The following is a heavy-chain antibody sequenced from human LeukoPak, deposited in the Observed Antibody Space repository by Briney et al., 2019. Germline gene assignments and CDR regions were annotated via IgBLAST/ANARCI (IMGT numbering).Heavy chain of an antibody. CDR2: IYYSGST. D-gene: IGHD1-26*01. CDR3: ARVGGTNYYYYGMDV. Sequence: PSETLSLTCTVSGGSVSNYYWSWIRQPPGKGLEWIGYIYYSGSTNYNPSLKSRVTISVDTSKNQFSLKLSSVTAADTAVYYCARVGGTNYYYYGMDVWGQGTTVTVSS. J-gene: IGHJ6*02. V-gene: IGHV4-59*02. CDR1: GGSVSNYY.